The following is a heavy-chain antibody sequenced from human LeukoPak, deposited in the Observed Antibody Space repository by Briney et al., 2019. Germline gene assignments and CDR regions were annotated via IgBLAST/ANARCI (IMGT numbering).Heavy chain of an antibody. J-gene: IGHJ4*02. CDR1: GFTFSSYG. CDR2: IQTDGSYI. D-gene: IGHD6-19*01. V-gene: IGHV3-30*02. Sequence: GGSLRLSCAASGFTFSSYGIHWVRQAPGKGLEWVAFIQTDGSYIFDLDSVRGRFTISRDNSKNQVYLQMNSLRGEDTAVYYCAKDAPGSSGPLYWGQGTLVTVSS. CDR3: AKDAPGSSGPLY.